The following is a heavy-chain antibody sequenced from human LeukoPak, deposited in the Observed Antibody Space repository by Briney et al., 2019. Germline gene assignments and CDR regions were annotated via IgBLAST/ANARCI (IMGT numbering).Heavy chain of an antibody. V-gene: IGHV3-20*04. Sequence: GGSLRLSCAASGFTFDDYGMSWVRQAPAKGLEWVSGINWNGGSTGYADSVKGRFTISRDNAKNPLYLQMNSLRAEDTALYYCAREGIAARPGPFDYWGQGTLVTVSS. J-gene: IGHJ4*02. CDR2: INWNGGST. CDR3: AREGIAARPGPFDY. D-gene: IGHD6-6*01. CDR1: GFTFDDYG.